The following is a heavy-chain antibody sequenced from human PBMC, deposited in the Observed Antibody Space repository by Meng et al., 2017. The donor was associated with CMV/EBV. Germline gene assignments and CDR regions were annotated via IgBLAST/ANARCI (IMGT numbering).Heavy chain of an antibody. D-gene: IGHD3-10*01. Sequence: QARLQEAGPGLVKPSQTLSLTCAVSGGSISSGSYYWSWIRQPAGKGLEWIGRIYTSGSTNYNPSLKSRVTISVDTSKNQFSLKLSSVTAADTAVYYCARGLITMVRGVPFDYWGQGTLVTVSS. CDR3: ARGLITMVRGVPFDY. CDR1: GGSISSGSYY. J-gene: IGHJ4*02. CDR2: IYTSGST. V-gene: IGHV4-61*02.